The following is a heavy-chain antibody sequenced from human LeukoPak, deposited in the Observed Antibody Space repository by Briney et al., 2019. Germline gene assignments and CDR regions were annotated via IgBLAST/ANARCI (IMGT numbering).Heavy chain of an antibody. CDR1: GGSISDYY. CDR3: ARGTSSAWYGFDY. Sequence: SETLSLTCTVSGGSISDYYWSWIRQSPGKGLEWIGYIYNSRSSSYNPSLRSRVTISLDTSKNQFSLKLSSVTAADTAVYFCARGTSSAWYGFDYWGQGTLVTASS. D-gene: IGHD6-19*01. J-gene: IGHJ4*02. CDR2: IYNSRSS. V-gene: IGHV4-59*01.